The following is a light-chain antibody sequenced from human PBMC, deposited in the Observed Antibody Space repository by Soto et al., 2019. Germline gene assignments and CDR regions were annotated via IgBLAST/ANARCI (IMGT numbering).Light chain of an antibody. J-gene: IGKJ5*01. CDR1: QSISSY. CDR3: QQYNTYST. CDR2: DAS. V-gene: IGKV1-5*01. Sequence: DIPITQSPSALSASVGARVTSTCRASQSISSYLNWYQQKPGKVPQALIYDASSLKSGVPSRFSGNGSGTEFTLTISSLHPDDFATYYCQQYNTYSTFGQGARLEI.